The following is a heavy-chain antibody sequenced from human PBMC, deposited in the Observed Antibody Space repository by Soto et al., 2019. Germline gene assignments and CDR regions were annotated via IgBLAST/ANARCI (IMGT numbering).Heavy chain of an antibody. Sequence: QVQLVQSGAEVKKPGSSVKVSCKASGGTFSSYAISWVRQAPGQGLEWMGGIIPIFGTANYAQKFQGRVTITADEPTSTAYRELSSLRSEATAVYYCARIQNLEWSQAYWFDPWGQGTLVTVSS. CDR1: GGTFSSYA. CDR3: ARIQNLEWSQAYWFDP. J-gene: IGHJ5*02. V-gene: IGHV1-69*01. CDR2: IIPIFGTA. D-gene: IGHD3-3*01.